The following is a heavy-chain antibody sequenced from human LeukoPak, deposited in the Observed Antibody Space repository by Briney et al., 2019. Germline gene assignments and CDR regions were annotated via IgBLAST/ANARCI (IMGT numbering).Heavy chain of an antibody. J-gene: IGHJ4*02. D-gene: IGHD3-16*01. CDR1: GYTFTGYY. CDR3: ARDRSTLGDFDY. Sequence: GASVTVSCKASGYTFTGYYMHWVRQAPGQGLEWMGWINPNSGGTNYAQKFQGRVTMTRDTSISTAYMELRRLRSDDTAVYYCARDRSTLGDFDYWGQGTLVTVSS. CDR2: INPNSGGT. V-gene: IGHV1-2*02.